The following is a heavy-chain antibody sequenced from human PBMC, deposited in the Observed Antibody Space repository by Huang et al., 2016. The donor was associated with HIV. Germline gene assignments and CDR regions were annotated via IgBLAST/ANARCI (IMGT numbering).Heavy chain of an antibody. Sequence: QVQLVQSGSELKKPGASVKVSCKASGYTFTSYAMNWVRQAPGQGLEWMGGINTNTGNPTYDQGFKGRFVFSLETAVSTAYLQISSLKAEDTAVYYCASSPREVFGVFDYWGQGTLVTVSS. CDR1: GYTFTSYA. CDR3: ASSPREVFGVFDY. V-gene: IGHV7-4-1*02. CDR2: INTNTGNP. D-gene: IGHD3-3*01. J-gene: IGHJ4*02.